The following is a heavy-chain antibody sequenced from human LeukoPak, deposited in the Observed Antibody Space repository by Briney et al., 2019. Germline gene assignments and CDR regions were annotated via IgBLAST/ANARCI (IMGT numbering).Heavy chain of an antibody. V-gene: IGHV5-51*01. Sequence: GESLKISCRGSGYTFSNYWIGWVRQMPGKGLEWMAIIYPGDSDRRYSPSFQGRVTISADRSIRTAYLRWSSLKASDTAIYYCARLTWDQYFFDFWGQGTQVTVSS. D-gene: IGHD1-26*01. CDR1: GYTFSNYW. CDR2: IYPGDSDR. J-gene: IGHJ4*01. CDR3: ARLTWDQYFFDF.